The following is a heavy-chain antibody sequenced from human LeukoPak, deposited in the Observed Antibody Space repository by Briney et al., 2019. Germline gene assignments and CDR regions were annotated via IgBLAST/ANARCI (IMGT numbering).Heavy chain of an antibody. J-gene: IGHJ4*02. CDR3: ASSSNRYFDWLGLDY. V-gene: IGHV3-48*03. D-gene: IGHD3-9*01. CDR2: ISSSGSTI. Sequence: PGGSLRLSCAASGFTFSSYEMNWVRQAPGEGLEWVSYISSSGSTIYYADSVKGRFTMSRDNAKNSLYLQMNSLRAEDTAVYYCASSSNRYFDWLGLDYWGQGTLVTVSS. CDR1: GFTFSSYE.